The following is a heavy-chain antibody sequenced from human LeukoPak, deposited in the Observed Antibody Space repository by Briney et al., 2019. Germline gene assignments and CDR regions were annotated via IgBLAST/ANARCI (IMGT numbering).Heavy chain of an antibody. Sequence: GGSLRLSCAASGFTFDDYAMHWVRQAPGKGLEWVSGISWNSGSIGYADSVKGRFTISRDNAKNSLYLQMNSLRAEDTALYYCAKMGTSWGNYYDSSGYYLFDYWGQGTLVTVSS. D-gene: IGHD3-22*01. CDR1: GFTFDDYA. J-gene: IGHJ4*02. CDR2: ISWNSGSI. CDR3: AKMGTSWGNYYDSSGYYLFDY. V-gene: IGHV3-9*01.